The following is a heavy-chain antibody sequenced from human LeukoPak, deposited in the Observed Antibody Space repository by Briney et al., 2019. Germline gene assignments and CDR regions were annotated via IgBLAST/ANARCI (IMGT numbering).Heavy chain of an antibody. Sequence: ASVKVSCKASGYTFTTYGISWVRQAPGQGLEWMGWVSGNNGNTNYAQKLQGRVTMTTDTSTNTAYMELRSLRSDDTAVYYCARVVYDILTGYYGNYYYYGMDVWGKGTTVTVSS. J-gene: IGHJ6*04. D-gene: IGHD3-9*01. CDR1: GYTFTTYG. CDR3: ARVVYDILTGYYGNYYYYGMDV. V-gene: IGHV1-18*01. CDR2: VSGNNGNT.